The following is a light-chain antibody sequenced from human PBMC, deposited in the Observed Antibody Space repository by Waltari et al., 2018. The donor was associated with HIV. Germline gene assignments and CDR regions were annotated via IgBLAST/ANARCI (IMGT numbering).Light chain of an antibody. CDR3: QQYNSTPFT. Sequence: EIVMTQSPATLSVSPGERATLSCRASRRVNSNLAWYLQRPGQPPSLLIYGASTRATEIPARFRGSGSGTDFNLTITSLQSEDFAVYYCQQYNSTPFTFGPGTKVDIQ. CDR2: GAS. V-gene: IGKV3-15*01. J-gene: IGKJ3*01. CDR1: RRVNSN.